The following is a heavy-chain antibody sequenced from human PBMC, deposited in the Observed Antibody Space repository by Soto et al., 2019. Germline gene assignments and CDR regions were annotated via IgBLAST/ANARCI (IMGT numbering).Heavy chain of an antibody. V-gene: IGHV1-69*11. CDR3: ARESPLGVMTTGYIGNHWYFDL. CDR1: GGTFSSYA. Sequence: QVQLVQSGAEVKKPGSSVKVSCKASGGTFSSYAITWVRQAPGQGLEWMGGIIPFLGTTNYAQKFQGRVTITADESTSTAYMELNSLRYEDTAVYYCARESPLGVMTTGYIGNHWYFDLWGRGTLVTVSS. J-gene: IGHJ2*01. D-gene: IGHD3-22*01. CDR2: IIPFLGTT.